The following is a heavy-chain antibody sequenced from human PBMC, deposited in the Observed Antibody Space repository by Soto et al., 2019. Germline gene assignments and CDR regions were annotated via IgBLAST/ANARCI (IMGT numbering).Heavy chain of an antibody. Sequence: GASVKVSCKASGGTFSSYRFNWVRQARGQGLEWLGGIVPIYRTADYAQKFQGRATITADESTRTVYLELSSLKSQDTALYYCARDSGAKLSSSWGQGTLVTVSS. CDR2: IVPIYRTA. D-gene: IGHD6-13*01. J-gene: IGHJ4*02. CDR3: ARDSGAKLSSS. CDR1: GGTFSSYR. V-gene: IGHV1-69*13.